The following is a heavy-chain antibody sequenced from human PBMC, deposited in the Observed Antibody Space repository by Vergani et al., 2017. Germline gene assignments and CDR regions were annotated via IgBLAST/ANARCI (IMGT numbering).Heavy chain of an antibody. V-gene: IGHV4-34*01. Sequence: QAQLQQWGAGLLKPSETLSLTCAVYGGSFSGYYWSWIRQPHGKGLEWIGEINHSGSTNYNPSLTSRVTISVDTSKNQFSLQLSSGTAADTAVYYCARALRITIFGVVIIHDAFDIWGQGTMVTVSS. CDR3: ARALRITIFGVVIIHDAFDI. CDR2: INHSGST. D-gene: IGHD3-3*01. J-gene: IGHJ3*02. CDR1: GGSFSGYY.